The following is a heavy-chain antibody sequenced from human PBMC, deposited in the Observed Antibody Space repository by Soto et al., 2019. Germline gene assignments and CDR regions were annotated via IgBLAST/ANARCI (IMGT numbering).Heavy chain of an antibody. D-gene: IGHD2-8*01. V-gene: IGHV3-23*01. CDR3: AKNGLGSPPSAIDS. CDR2: ITGSGRDT. J-gene: IGHJ4*02. CDR1: GFTFRNNV. Sequence: GGSLRLSCAASGFTFRNNVLSWVRQAPGRGLGWVSGITGSGRDTYYADSVKGRFTISRDNSKNMVFLQMNSLRAEDTALYYCAKNGLGSPPSAIDSWGTGTLLTVSS.